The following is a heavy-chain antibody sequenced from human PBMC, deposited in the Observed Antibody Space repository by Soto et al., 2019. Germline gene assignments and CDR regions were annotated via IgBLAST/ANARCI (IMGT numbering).Heavy chain of an antibody. CDR1: GDSISNNRFY. CDR2: IYHTGNA. J-gene: IGHJ4*02. V-gene: IGHV4-39*01. Sequence: PSETLSLTCSVSGDSISNNRFYWAWIRQPPGEGLEWIGSIYHTGNAYYNPSLKSRVTIFVDTSKNQFSLKLTSVTAADTALYYCAGGGQLVPDYFDYWGQGTLVTVSS. CDR3: AGGGQLVPDYFDY. D-gene: IGHD6-13*01.